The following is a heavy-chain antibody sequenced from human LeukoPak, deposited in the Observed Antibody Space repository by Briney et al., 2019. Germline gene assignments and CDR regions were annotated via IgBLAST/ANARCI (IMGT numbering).Heavy chain of an antibody. CDR2: IYHNGHT. CDR1: GYSISSGYY. D-gene: IGHD7-27*01. J-gene: IGHJ4*02. V-gene: IGHV4-38-2*02. Sequence: SETLSLTCSVSGYSISSGYYWVWIRQPPGKGLEWIGSIYHNGHTYNNPSLKSRVTISVDTSKNQFSLKLSSVTAADTAVYYCASNTGTVFDYWGQGALVTVSS. CDR3: ASNTGTVFDY.